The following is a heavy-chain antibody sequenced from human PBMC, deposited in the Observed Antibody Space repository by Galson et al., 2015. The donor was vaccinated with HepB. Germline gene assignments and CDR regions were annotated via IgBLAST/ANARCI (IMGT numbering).Heavy chain of an antibody. CDR1: GGSISSSSYY. J-gene: IGHJ3*02. CDR3: ARAGYCSGGSCLGAFDI. CDR2: IYYSGST. Sequence: ETLSLTCTVSGGSISSSSYYWGWIRQPPGKGLEWIGSIYYSGSTYYNPSLKSRVTISVDTSKNQFSLKLSSVTAADTAVYYCARAGYCSGGSCLGAFDIWGQGTMVTVSS. D-gene: IGHD2-15*01. V-gene: IGHV4-39*01.